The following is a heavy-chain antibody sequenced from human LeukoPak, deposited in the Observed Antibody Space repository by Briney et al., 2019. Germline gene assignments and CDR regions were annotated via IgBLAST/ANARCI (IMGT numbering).Heavy chain of an antibody. CDR3: ARVGSGPAALKLLFDY. D-gene: IGHD2-2*01. V-gene: IGHV3-11*06. CDR2: ISSSSSYT. Sequence: GGSLRLSCAASGFTFSDYYMSWIRQAPGKGLEWVSYISSSSSYTNYADSVKGRFTISRDNAKNSLYLQMNSLRAEDTAVYYCARVGSGPAALKLLFDYWGQGTLVTVSP. J-gene: IGHJ4*02. CDR1: GFTFSDYY.